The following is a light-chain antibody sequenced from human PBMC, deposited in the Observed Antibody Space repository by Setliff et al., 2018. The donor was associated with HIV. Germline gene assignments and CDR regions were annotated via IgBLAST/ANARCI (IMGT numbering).Light chain of an antibody. CDR1: ISDIGSYNR. J-gene: IGLJ1*01. V-gene: IGLV2-23*02. CDR3: CSYAGSDTFVV. Sequence: QSVLTQPPSVSASPGQSIIISCTGTISDIGSYNRVSWYQQRPGTAPSLIIYEVNKRPSGVSNRFSGSKSGNTASLAISGLQADDEADYYCCSYAGSDTFVVFGTGTKVTVL. CDR2: EVN.